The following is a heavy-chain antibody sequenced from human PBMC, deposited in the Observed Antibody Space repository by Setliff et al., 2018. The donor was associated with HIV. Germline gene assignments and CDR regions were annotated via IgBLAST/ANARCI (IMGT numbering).Heavy chain of an antibody. Sequence: LRLSCAASGFTFNMYAMHWVRQAPGKGLKWVAVISYDGSNKYYADSAEGRLTISRDNSKNRLYLHMNSLRTEDTAVYYCARDQKAAYNFWSGYMSVWYFDLWGRGTLVTVSS. J-gene: IGHJ2*01. D-gene: IGHD3-3*01. V-gene: IGHV3-30*04. CDR1: GFTFNMYA. CDR3: ARDQKAAYNFWSGYMSVWYFDL. CDR2: ISYDGSNK.